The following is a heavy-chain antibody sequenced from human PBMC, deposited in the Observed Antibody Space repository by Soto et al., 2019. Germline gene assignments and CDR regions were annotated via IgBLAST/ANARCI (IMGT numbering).Heavy chain of an antibody. CDR3: ARQGRVVIPSTMAKWFDP. CDR1: SDSISSSTYY. CDR2: IFYTGST. J-gene: IGHJ5*02. D-gene: IGHD2-2*01. Sequence: SETLSLICTVSSDSISSSTYYWGWIRQPPGKGLEWIGTIFYTGSTYYNPSLKSRVTISVDTSKNQFSLRLSSVTAADTAVYYCARQGRVVIPSTMAKWFDPWGQGTLVTVSS. V-gene: IGHV4-39*01.